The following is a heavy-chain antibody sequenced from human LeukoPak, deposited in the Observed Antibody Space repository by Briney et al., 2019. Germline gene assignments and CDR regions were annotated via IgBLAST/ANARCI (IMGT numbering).Heavy chain of an antibody. J-gene: IGHJ6*03. CDR1: GGSFSGYY. D-gene: IGHD5-18*01. Sequence: PSETLSLTCAVYGGSFSGYYWSWIRQPPGKGLEWIGEINHSGSTNYNPSLKSRVTISVDKPKNQFSLKLSSVTAADTAVYYCARDLDTAMVPGAVYYYYMDVWGKGTTVTVSS. V-gene: IGHV4-34*01. CDR2: INHSGST. CDR3: ARDLDTAMVPGAVYYYYMDV.